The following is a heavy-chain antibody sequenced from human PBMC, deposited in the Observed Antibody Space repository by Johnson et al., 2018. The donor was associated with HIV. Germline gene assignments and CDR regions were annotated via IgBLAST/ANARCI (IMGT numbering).Heavy chain of an antibody. CDR2: IRYDGSNK. CDR3: AKGRARTAARQPRGDAFDI. D-gene: IGHD6-6*01. J-gene: IGHJ3*02. V-gene: IGHV3-30*02. Sequence: QVQLVESGGGVVQPGGSLRLSCAASGFTFSSYGMHWFRQAPGKGLEWVTFIRYDGSNKYSADSVKARFTISRDNSKNTLYLQMNSLRAEDTAVYYCAKGRARTAARQPRGDAFDIWGQGTMVTVSS. CDR1: GFTFSSYG.